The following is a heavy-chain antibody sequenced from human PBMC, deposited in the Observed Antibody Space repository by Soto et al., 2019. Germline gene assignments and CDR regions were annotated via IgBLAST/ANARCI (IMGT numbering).Heavy chain of an antibody. Sequence: PGGSLRLSCAASGFTFSSYGMHWVSQAPGKGLEWVAVISYDGSNKYYADSVKGRFTISRDNSKNTLYLQMNSLRAEDTAVYYCAKDHGYCSGGSCYSGYWGQGTLVTVSS. V-gene: IGHV3-30*18. CDR1: GFTFSSYG. CDR2: ISYDGSNK. D-gene: IGHD2-15*01. J-gene: IGHJ4*02. CDR3: AKDHGYCSGGSCYSGY.